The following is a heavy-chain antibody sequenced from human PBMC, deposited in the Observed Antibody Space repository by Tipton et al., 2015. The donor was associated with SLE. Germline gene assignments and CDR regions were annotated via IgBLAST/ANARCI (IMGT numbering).Heavy chain of an antibody. CDR1: GGTFNNYY. Sequence: TLSLTCAVYGGTFNNYYWSWIRQPPGKGLEWIGVIHHSGSANYNPSLKNRVTISVDTSKNQFSLRLTSVTAADTAVYYCVGWSGSYMYFGPWGQGTLATVSS. D-gene: IGHD3-3*01. CDR3: VGWSGSYMYFGP. J-gene: IGHJ5*02. V-gene: IGHV4-34*08. CDR2: IHHSGSA.